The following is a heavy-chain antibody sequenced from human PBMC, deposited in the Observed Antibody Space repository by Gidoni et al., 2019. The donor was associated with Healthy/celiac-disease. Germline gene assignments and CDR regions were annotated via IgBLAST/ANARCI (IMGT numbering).Heavy chain of an antibody. CDR1: GFTFSSYS. Sequence: EVQLVESGGGLVKPGGSLRLSCAASGFTFSSYSMNWVRQAPGKGLEWVSSISSSSSYIYYADSVKGRFTISRDNAKNSLYLQMNSLRAEDTAVYYCARDRGIQLWTNYYYYYGMDVWGQGTTVTVSS. D-gene: IGHD5-18*01. CDR3: ARDRGIQLWTNYYYYYGMDV. CDR2: ISSSSSYI. J-gene: IGHJ6*02. V-gene: IGHV3-21*01.